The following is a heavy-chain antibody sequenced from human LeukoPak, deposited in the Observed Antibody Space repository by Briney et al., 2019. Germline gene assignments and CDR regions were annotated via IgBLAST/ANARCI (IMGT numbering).Heavy chain of an antibody. J-gene: IGHJ4*02. D-gene: IGHD4-17*01. CDR2: ISGSGGST. Sequence: GGSLRLSCVASGFTFSSYAMTWVRQAPGKGLEWVSAISGSGGSTYYADSVKGRFTISRDNSKNTLYLQMNSLRAEDTAVYYCAKIPVSTVTFFFDYWGQGTLVTVSS. V-gene: IGHV3-23*01. CDR3: AKIPVSTVTFFFDY. CDR1: GFTFSSYA.